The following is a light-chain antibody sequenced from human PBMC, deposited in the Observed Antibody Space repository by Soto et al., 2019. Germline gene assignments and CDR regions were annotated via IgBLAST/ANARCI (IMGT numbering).Light chain of an antibody. CDR1: QYINTR. Sequence: EIVLTQSPATLSSFPGDRVTLSCRASQYINTRLAWYQHRPGQAPRLLIYQTSIRAAGIPARFSASGSETDFTLTISDVEPEDFAVYYCQQYNNWPPITFGQGTRLEIK. CDR2: QTS. CDR3: QQYNNWPPIT. V-gene: IGKV3-11*01. J-gene: IGKJ5*01.